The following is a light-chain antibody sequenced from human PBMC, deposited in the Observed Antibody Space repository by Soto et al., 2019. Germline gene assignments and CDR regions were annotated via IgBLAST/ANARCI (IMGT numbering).Light chain of an antibody. CDR2: DVS. J-gene: IGLJ1*01. CDR1: SSDVGGYNY. CDR3: SSYTSSSTSIYV. Sequence: QSALTQPASVSGSPGQPITISCTGTSSDVGGYNYVSWYQQHPGKAPKLMIYDVSNRPSGVSNRFSGSKSGNTASLTISGLQAEDEADYYCSSYTSSSTSIYVFGTGTKLTVL. V-gene: IGLV2-14*01.